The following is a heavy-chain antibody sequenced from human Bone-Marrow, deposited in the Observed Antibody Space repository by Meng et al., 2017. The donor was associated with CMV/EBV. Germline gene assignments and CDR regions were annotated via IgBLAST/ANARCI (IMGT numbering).Heavy chain of an antibody. Sequence: GESLKISCSASGFTFSTYSMNWVRQAPGKGLEWVSSISPTSSYIFYADSVKGRFTISRDNAQNSLYLQMNSLRAEDTAVYYCARYLRASSTSCIDHWGQGTLVTVSS. D-gene: IGHD2-2*01. V-gene: IGHV3-21*01. J-gene: IGHJ4*02. CDR2: ISPTSSYI. CDR3: ARYLRASSTSCIDH. CDR1: GFTFSTYS.